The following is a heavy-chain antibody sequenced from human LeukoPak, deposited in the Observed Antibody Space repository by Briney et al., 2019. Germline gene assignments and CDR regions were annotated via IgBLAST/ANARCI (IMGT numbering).Heavy chain of an antibody. Sequence: PGGSLRLSCAASGVTFSSYWMHWVRQAPGKGLLWVSRIYTDESSTNYTDSVKGRFTISRDNAKNTLYLQMNSLRAEDTAVYYCASSPDSLGNFDIWGQGTMVTVSS. CDR3: ASSPDSLGNFDI. V-gene: IGHV3-74*01. CDR2: IYTDESST. D-gene: IGHD3-16*01. CDR1: GVTFSSYW. J-gene: IGHJ3*02.